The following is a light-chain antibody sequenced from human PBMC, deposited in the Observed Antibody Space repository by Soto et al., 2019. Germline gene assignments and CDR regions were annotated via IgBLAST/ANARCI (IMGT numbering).Light chain of an antibody. J-gene: IGKJ2*01. CDR2: WAS. Sequence: DIVMTQSPDSLAVCLGERATINCKSSKSVLYSSNNNNYLAWYQQRPGQPPKLLIYWASTRESGVPDRFSGSGSGTDFTLTITSLQAEDVAFYYCQQYESTPPTFGQGTKLEIK. CDR1: KSVLYSSNNNNY. CDR3: QQYESTPPT. V-gene: IGKV4-1*01.